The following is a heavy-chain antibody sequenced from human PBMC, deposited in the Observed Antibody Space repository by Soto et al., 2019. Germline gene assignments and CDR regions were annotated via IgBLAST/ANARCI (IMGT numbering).Heavy chain of an antibody. CDR1: GYTFTSYA. J-gene: IGHJ3*02. D-gene: IGHD3-9*01. V-gene: IGHV1-3*01. CDR2: INAGNGNT. CDR3: ARELLRYFDWLPRESDAFDI. Sequence: ASVKVSCKASGYTFTSYAMHWVRQAPGQRLEWMGWINAGNGNTKYSQKFQGRVTITRDTSASTAYMELSSLRSEDTAVYYCARELLRYFDWLPRESDAFDIWGQGTMVTVSS.